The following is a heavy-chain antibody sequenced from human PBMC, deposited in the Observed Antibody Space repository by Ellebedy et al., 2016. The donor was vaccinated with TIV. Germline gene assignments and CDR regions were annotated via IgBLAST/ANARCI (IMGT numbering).Heavy chain of an antibody. Sequence: GESLKISCAASGFTFSSYAMHWVRQAPGKGLEWVAVISYDGSNKYYADSVKGRFTISRDNSKNTLYLQMNSLRAEDTAVYYCARDGNLKQPRLAYYYYYGMDVWGQGTTVTVSS. V-gene: IGHV3-30-3*01. CDR1: GFTFSSYA. J-gene: IGHJ6*02. CDR2: ISYDGSNK. CDR3: ARDGNLKQPRLAYYYYYGMDV. D-gene: IGHD6-13*01.